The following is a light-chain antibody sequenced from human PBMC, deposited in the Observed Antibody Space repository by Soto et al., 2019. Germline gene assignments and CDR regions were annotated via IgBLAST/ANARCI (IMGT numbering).Light chain of an antibody. J-gene: IGKJ1*01. CDR2: AAS. V-gene: IGKV1-5*01. CDR1: QSISSY. CDR3: QHYNSYSEA. Sequence: DIQMTQSPSSLSASGGDRATITCRASQSISSYLDWYQQKPGKAPKLLIYAASSLQSGVPSRFSGSGSGTEFTLTISSLQPDDFATYYCQHYNSYSEAFGQGTKVDIK.